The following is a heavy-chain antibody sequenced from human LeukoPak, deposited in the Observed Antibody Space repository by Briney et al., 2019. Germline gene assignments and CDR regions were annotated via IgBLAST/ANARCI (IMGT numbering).Heavy chain of an antibody. D-gene: IGHD5-18*01. CDR1: SGSFSGYY. J-gene: IGHJ5*02. Sequence: SETLSLTCAVYSGSFSGYYWSWIRQPPGKGLEWIGEINHSGSTNYNPSLKSRVTISVDTSKNQFSLKLSSVTAADTAVYYCARHRFGYSYGWVVNWFDPWGQGTLVTVSS. CDR3: ARHRFGYSYGWVVNWFDP. CDR2: INHSGST. V-gene: IGHV4-34*01.